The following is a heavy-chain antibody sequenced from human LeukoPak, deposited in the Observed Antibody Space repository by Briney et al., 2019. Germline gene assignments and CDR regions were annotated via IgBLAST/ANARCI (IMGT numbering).Heavy chain of an antibody. CDR2: VFYSGNT. Sequence: SETLPLTCTVSGGSITGYYWIWIRQPPGKGLEWIGYVFYSGNTLYNPSLKSRVTISVDTSKTQFSLKLTSVTAADTAVYYCARHISVSYDAFDLWGRGTMVTVSS. J-gene: IGHJ3*01. CDR1: GGSITGYY. D-gene: IGHD6-19*01. V-gene: IGHV4-59*08. CDR3: ARHISVSYDAFDL.